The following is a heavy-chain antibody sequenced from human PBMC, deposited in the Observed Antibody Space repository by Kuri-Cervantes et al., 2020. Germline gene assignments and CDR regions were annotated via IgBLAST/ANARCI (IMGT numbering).Heavy chain of an antibody. CDR3: ARVGRAEDY. Sequence: GESLKISCAASGFTFSSYSMNWVRQAPGKGLEWVSSISSSSSYIYYADSVKGRFTISRDNAKSSLYPQMNSLRAEDTAVYYCARVGRAEDYWGQGTLVTVSS. J-gene: IGHJ4*02. CDR2: ISSSSSYI. CDR1: GFTFSSYS. V-gene: IGHV3-21*03.